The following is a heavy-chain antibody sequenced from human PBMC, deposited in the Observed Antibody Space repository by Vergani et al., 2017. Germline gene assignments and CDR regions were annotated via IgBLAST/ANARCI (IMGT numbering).Heavy chain of an antibody. CDR3: AGGGHGSENGEALQL. J-gene: IGHJ3*01. CDR2: IYPCDSEV. Sequence: EKQLVQSGSETKKPGESLKISCQAFGYIFSNFWNGWVRHRPGGGLEWMGIIYPCDSEVKSNPTFRDQVIFSVDTSVNTAYLQWRSLQTSDTATSFCAGGGHGSENGEALQLWGQGTNITVSS. D-gene: IGHD3-10*01. CDR1: GYIFSNFW. V-gene: IGHV5-51*01.